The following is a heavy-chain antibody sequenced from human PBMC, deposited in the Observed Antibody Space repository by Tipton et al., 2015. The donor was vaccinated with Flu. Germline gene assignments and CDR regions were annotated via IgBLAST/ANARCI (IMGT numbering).Heavy chain of an antibody. D-gene: IGHD2-21*02. V-gene: IGHV4-59*01. Sequence: TLSLTCTVSGDSIRNSYWSWIRQSPGKGLEWIGYIYHSGDGTYSPSLKSRVTMSVDTSKNQFSLHLKSVTPADTAVYYCARDAVAVTGTSYFDYWGRGTLVTVSS. CDR3: ARDAVAVTGTSYFDY. CDR1: GDSIRNSY. CDR2: IYHSGDG. J-gene: IGHJ4*02.